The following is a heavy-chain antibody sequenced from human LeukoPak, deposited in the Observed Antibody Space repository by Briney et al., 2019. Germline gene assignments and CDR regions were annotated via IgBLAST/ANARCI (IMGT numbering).Heavy chain of an antibody. CDR2: IAGSGSTI. Sequence: GGSLRLSCAASGFTFSDYYMTWIRQAPGKELEWFSYIAGSGSTIYYADSVKGRFTISRDNAKNSLYLQMNSLRAEDTAVYYCARGGGTTVVTQGYFDYWGQGTLVTVSS. D-gene: IGHD4-23*01. V-gene: IGHV3-11*04. J-gene: IGHJ4*02. CDR1: GFTFSDYY. CDR3: ARGGGTTVVTQGYFDY.